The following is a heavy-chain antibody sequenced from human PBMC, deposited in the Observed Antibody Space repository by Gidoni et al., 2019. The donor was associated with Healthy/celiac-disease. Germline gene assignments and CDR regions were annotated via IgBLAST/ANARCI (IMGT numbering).Heavy chain of an antibody. V-gene: IGHV3-64D*06. Sequence: EVQLVESGGGLVQPGGSLRLSCSASGFTFSSYAMHWVRQAPGKGLEYVSAISSNGGSTYYADSVKGRFTISRDNSKNTLYLQMSSLRAEDTAVYYCVKRGSSSESYWFDPWGQGTLVTVSS. J-gene: IGHJ5*02. CDR3: VKRGSSSESYWFDP. CDR2: ISSNGGST. CDR1: GFTFSSYA. D-gene: IGHD2-15*01.